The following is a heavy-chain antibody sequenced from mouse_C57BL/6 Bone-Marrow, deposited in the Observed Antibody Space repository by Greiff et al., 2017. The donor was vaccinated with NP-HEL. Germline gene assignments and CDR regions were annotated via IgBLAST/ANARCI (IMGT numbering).Heavy chain of an antibody. D-gene: IGHD2-2*01. J-gene: IGHJ1*03. CDR1: GYTFTSYW. CDR3: SGGGVTTFYFEV. CDR2: IYPGNSDT. V-gene: IGHV1-5*01. Sequence: VQLQQSGTVLARPGASVKMSCKTSGYTFTSYWMHWVKQRPGQGLEWIGAIYPGNSDTSYNQKFKGKAKLTAVTSASTAYMELSSLTNEDSAVDYCSGGGVTTFYFEVWGTGTTVTVAS.